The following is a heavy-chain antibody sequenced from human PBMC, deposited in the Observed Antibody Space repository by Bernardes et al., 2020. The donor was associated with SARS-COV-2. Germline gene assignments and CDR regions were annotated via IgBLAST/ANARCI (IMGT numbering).Heavy chain of an antibody. V-gene: IGHV3-13*01. Sequence: GGSLRLSCAASGFTLIGYDLHWVRQAAGKGLEWVSTIGTVGDTSYADSVKGRFTISREDARNTFYLQMNSLRAGDTAVYYCTRVRFAYNAPSGRNNYFGMDVWGHGTTGTVSS. CDR1: GFTLIGYD. CDR3: TRVRFAYNAPSGRNNYFGMDV. J-gene: IGHJ6*02. CDR2: IGTVGDT. D-gene: IGHD1-20*01.